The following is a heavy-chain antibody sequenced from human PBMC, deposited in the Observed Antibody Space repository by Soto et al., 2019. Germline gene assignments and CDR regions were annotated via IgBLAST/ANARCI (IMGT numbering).Heavy chain of an antibody. D-gene: IGHD6-19*01. V-gene: IGHV3-23*01. CDR3: ARDERIAVAGTDT. CDR1: GFTFSNYA. J-gene: IGHJ5*02. Sequence: EVQLLESGGGLVQPGGSLRLSCAASGFTFSNYAMNWVRQAAGKGLEWVSSISGPGGGTYYADSVQGRFTVSSDNSKNSLFLQMNSLRAEDTALYYCARDERIAVAGTDTWGQGILVTVTS. CDR2: ISGPGGGT.